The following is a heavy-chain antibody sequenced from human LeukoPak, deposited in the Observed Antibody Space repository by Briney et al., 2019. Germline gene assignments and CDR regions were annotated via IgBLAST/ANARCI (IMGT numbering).Heavy chain of an antibody. Sequence: PGGSLRLSCAGSGFTFSSYAMNWVRQAPGKGLEWVSSISSSSSYIYYADSVKGRFTISRDNAKNSLYLQMNSLRAEDTAVYYCARDGYYYDSSGYYDYWGQGTLVTVSS. D-gene: IGHD3-22*01. CDR3: ARDGYYYDSSGYYDY. CDR1: GFTFSSYA. V-gene: IGHV3-21*01. J-gene: IGHJ4*02. CDR2: ISSSSSYI.